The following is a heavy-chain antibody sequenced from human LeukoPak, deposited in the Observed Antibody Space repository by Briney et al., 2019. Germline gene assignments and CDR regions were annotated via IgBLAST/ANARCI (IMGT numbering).Heavy chain of an antibody. J-gene: IGHJ3*02. CDR1: GGSFSGYY. Sequence: SETLSLTCAVHGGSFSGYYWSWIRQPPGKGLEWIGEINHSGSTNYNPSLKSRVTISVDTSKNQFSLKLSSVTAADTAVYYCARGRPGWVTIFGVRAFDIWGQGTMVTVSS. CDR3: ARGRPGWVTIFGVRAFDI. D-gene: IGHD3-3*01. V-gene: IGHV4-34*01. CDR2: INHSGST.